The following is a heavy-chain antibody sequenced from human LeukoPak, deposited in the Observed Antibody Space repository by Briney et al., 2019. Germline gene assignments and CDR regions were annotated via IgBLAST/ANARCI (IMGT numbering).Heavy chain of an antibody. CDR1: GFTVSSNY. CDR2: IYSGGTT. J-gene: IGHJ4*02. D-gene: IGHD1-14*01. V-gene: IGHV3-66*02. Sequence: GGSLRLSCAASGFTVSSNYMSWVRQAPGKGLEWVSVIYSGGTTYYADSVKGRFTISRDNSKNTLYLQMNSLRAEDTAVYYCASLPNRNVHSGGDYWGQGTLVTVSS. CDR3: ASLPNRNVHSGGDY.